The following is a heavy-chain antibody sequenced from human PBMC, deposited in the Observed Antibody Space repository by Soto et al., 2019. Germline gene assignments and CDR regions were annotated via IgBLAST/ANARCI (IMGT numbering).Heavy chain of an antibody. V-gene: IGHV3-30-3*01. CDR2: ISYDGSNK. D-gene: IGHD3-9*01. Sequence: GSLRLSCAASGFTFSSYAMHWVRQAPGKGLEWVAVISYDGSNKYYADSVKGRFTISRDNSKNTLYLQMNSLRAEDTAVYYCARASSLKYYDILTGPFDYWGQGTLVTVSS. CDR3: ARASSLKYYDILTGPFDY. CDR1: GFTFSSYA. J-gene: IGHJ4*02.